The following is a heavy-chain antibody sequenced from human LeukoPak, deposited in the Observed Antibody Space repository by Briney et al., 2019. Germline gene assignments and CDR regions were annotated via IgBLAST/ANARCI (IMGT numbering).Heavy chain of an antibody. CDR1: GFTFSSYA. D-gene: IGHD3-22*01. CDR2: ISYDGSNK. J-gene: IGHJ3*02. CDR3: ARDYYDSSGYYYDAFDI. V-gene: IGHV3-30-3*01. Sequence: GGSLRLSCAASGFTFSSYAMHWVRQAPGKGLEWVAVISYDGSNKYYADSVKGRFTISRDNSKNTLYLQMNSLRAEDTAVYYCARDYYDSSGYYYDAFDIWGQGTMVTVFS.